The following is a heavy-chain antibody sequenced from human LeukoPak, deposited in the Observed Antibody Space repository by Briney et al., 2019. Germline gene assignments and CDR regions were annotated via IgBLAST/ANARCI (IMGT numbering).Heavy chain of an antibody. J-gene: IGHJ3*02. CDR1: GFAFSNFW. D-gene: IGHD2-2*02. V-gene: IGHV3-23*01. CDR2: ISGSGGST. CDR3: ATISPINAFDI. Sequence: GGSLRLSCAASGFAFSNFWMSWVRQAPGKGLEWVSAISGSGGSTYYADSVKGRFTISRDNSKNTLYLQMNSLRAEDTAVYYCATISPINAFDIWGQGTMVTVSS.